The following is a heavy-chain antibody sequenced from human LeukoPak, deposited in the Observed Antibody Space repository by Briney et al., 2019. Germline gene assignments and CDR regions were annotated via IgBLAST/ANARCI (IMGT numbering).Heavy chain of an antibody. J-gene: IGHJ4*02. Sequence: SETLSLTCTVSGGSISSYYWSWIRQPPGKGLEWIGYIYYSGSTSSNPSLKSRVTISVDTSKNQFSLDLSSVTAADTAVYYCARHGIVDSSRKYYFDYWGQGTLVTVSS. CDR1: GGSISSYY. V-gene: IGHV4-59*08. D-gene: IGHD6-13*01. CDR2: IYYSGST. CDR3: ARHGIVDSSRKYYFDY.